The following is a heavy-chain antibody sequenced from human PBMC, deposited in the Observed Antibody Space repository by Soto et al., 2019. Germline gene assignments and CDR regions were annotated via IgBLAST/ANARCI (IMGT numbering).Heavy chain of an antibody. CDR3: AREDIVVVVAAKEFSYYYGMDV. Sequence: ASVKVSCKASGYTFTSYAMHWVRQAPGQGLEWMGWISAYNGNTNYAQKLQGRVTMATDTSTSTAYMELRSLRSDDTAVYYCAREDIVVVVAAKEFSYYYGMDVWGQGTTVTVSS. V-gene: IGHV1-18*01. J-gene: IGHJ6*02. CDR2: ISAYNGNT. CDR1: GYTFTSYA. D-gene: IGHD2-15*01.